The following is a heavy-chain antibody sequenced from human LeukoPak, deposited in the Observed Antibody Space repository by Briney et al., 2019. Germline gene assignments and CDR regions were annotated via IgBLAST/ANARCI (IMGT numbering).Heavy chain of an antibody. Sequence: ASVKVSCKASGYTFTGYYMHWVRQAPGQGLEWMGWINPNSGGTNYARKFQGRVTMTRDTSISTAYMEMSRLRSDDTAVYYCARVPLQYFDWLLKDAYYYYYGMDVWGQGTTVTVSS. CDR3: ARVPLQYFDWLLKDAYYYYYGMDV. V-gene: IGHV1-2*02. CDR1: GYTFTGYY. J-gene: IGHJ6*02. D-gene: IGHD3-9*01. CDR2: INPNSGGT.